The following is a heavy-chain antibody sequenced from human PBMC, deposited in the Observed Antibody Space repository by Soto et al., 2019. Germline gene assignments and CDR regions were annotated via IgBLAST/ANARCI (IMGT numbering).Heavy chain of an antibody. V-gene: IGHV3-73*01. Sequence: GGSLRLSCAASGFIFSGSSIHWVRQAPGKWLEWVGRIRSRANNYATSSGAAVRGRFTFFRDDSKNMAYLPMNTLKTEDTAIYYCARGQQAAIGDYYYHGLDVWGQGTSVTVSS. D-gene: IGHD3-10*01. J-gene: IGHJ6*02. CDR2: IRSRANNYAT. CDR3: ARGQQAAIGDYYYHGLDV. CDR1: GFIFSGSS.